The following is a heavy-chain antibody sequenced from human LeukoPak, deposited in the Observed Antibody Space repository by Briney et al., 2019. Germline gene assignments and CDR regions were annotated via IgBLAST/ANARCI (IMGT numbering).Heavy chain of an antibody. CDR3: ASGPSYSGSNEYFDS. D-gene: IGHD1-26*01. CDR2: INTNTRNP. V-gene: IGHV7-4-1*02. J-gene: IGHJ4*02. CDR1: GYTFSSYT. Sequence: GASVKVSCKASGYTFSSYTMNWVRQAPGQGLEWMGWINTNTRNPTYAQDYTGRFVFSLDTSVSTTYLQISRLKAEDTAVCYCASGPSYSGSNEYFDSWGQGTLVTVSS.